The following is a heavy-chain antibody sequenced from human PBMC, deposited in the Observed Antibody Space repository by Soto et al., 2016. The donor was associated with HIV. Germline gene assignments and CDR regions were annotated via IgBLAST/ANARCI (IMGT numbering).Heavy chain of an antibody. CDR3: ARVRGNVDTAMVGFGY. CDR1: GYTFNSYD. Sequence: QVQLVQSGSEVKKPGASVKVSCKASGYTFNSYDISWVRQAPGQGLEWMGWISGYNGNTNYAQKFQGRVTMTTDTSTSTAYMELRSLRSDDTAVYYCARVRGNVDTAMVGFGYWGQGTLVTVSS. D-gene: IGHD5-18*01. V-gene: IGHV1-18*01. CDR2: ISGYNGNT. J-gene: IGHJ4*02.